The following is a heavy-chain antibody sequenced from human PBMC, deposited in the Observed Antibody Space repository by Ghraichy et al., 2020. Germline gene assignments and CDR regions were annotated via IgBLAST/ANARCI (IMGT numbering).Heavy chain of an antibody. CDR2: IYYSGST. CDR1: GGSISSSSYY. Sequence: ESLNISCTVSGGSISSSSYYWGWIRQPPGKGLEWIGSIYYSGSTYYNPSLKSRVTISVDTSKNQFSLKLSSVTAADTAMYYCARGNWNALGEAFDIWGQGTMVTVSS. J-gene: IGHJ3*02. CDR3: ARGNWNALGEAFDI. V-gene: IGHV4-39*07. D-gene: IGHD1-1*01.